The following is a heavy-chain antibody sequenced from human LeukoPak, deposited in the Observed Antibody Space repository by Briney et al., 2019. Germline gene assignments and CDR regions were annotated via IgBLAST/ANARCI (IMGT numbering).Heavy chain of an antibody. Sequence: SQTLSLTCTVSGGSISSGGYYWSWIRQHPGKGLEWIGYIYYSGSTYYNPSLKSRVTISVDTSKNQFSLKLSSVTAADTAVYYCARRRYSSSWDYYYGMDVWGQGTTVTVSS. CDR2: IYYSGST. V-gene: IGHV4-31*03. D-gene: IGHD6-13*01. CDR3: ARRRYSSSWDYYYGMDV. J-gene: IGHJ6*02. CDR1: GGSISSGGYY.